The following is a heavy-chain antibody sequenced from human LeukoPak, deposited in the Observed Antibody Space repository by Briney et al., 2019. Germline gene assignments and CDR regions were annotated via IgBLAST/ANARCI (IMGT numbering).Heavy chain of an antibody. CDR3: TKACKGIAARFWADY. CDR2: ISGSGGST. D-gene: IGHD6-6*01. J-gene: IGHJ4*02. CDR1: GFTFSSYA. Sequence: GGSLRLSCAASGFTFSSYAMSWVRQAPGKGLEWVSAISGSGGSTYYADSVKGRFTISRDNSKNTLYLQMNSLRAEDTAVYYCTKACKGIAARFWADYWGQGTLVTVSS. V-gene: IGHV3-23*01.